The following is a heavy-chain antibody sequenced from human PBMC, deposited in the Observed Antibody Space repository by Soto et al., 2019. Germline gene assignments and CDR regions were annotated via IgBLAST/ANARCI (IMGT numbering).Heavy chain of an antibody. CDR3: AGDENSRIWSKD. D-gene: IGHD3-3*02. Sequence: PGGSLRLSCAASRFTVIRNYMSWVRQAPGKGLEWVSVIDRRGSTDYADSVKGRFTISRDNSNNMVYLQMNSLRAEDTAVYYCAGDENSRIWSKDWGQGTLVTVSS. CDR1: RFTVIRNY. V-gene: IGHV3-66*01. CDR2: IDRRGST. J-gene: IGHJ4*02.